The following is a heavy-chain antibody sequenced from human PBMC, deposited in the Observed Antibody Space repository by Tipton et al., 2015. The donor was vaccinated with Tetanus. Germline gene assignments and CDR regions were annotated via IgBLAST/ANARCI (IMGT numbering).Heavy chain of an antibody. CDR2: INHSGST. Sequence: GLVKPSETLSLTCAVYGGSFSGYYWSWIRQPPGKGLEWIGEINHSGSTNYNPSLKSRVTISVDTSKNQFSLKLSSVTAADTAVYYCARVVGAGMVRGASPLGGMDVWGQGTTATVSS. CDR1: GGSFSGYY. V-gene: IGHV4-34*01. D-gene: IGHD3-10*01. J-gene: IGHJ6*02. CDR3: ARVVGAGMVRGASPLGGMDV.